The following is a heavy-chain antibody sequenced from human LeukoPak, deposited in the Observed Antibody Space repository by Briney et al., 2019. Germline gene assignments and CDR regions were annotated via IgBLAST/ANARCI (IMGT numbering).Heavy chain of an antibody. D-gene: IGHD6-6*01. J-gene: IGHJ4*02. CDR3: ARGWDDLAARGYYFDY. V-gene: IGHV3-11*04. CDR1: GFTFSDYY. CDR2: ISSSGTTI. Sequence: PGGSLRLSCAASGFTFSDYYITWIRQAPGKGLEWVSYISSSGTTIYYADSVKGRFTLSRDNARNSLYLQMNSLRAEDTAVYYCARGWDDLAARGYYFDYWGQGTLVTVSS.